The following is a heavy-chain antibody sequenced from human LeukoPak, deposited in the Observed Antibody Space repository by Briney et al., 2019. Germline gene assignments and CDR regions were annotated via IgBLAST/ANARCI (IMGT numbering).Heavy chain of an antibody. D-gene: IGHD3-9*01. Sequence: PSETLSLTCAVYGGSFSGYYWSWIRQPPGKGLEWIGSIYHTGSTYYNPSFKSRITISVDTSKNQFSLKVISVTAADTAVYYCAKFLAGTRHFHFYYYMDVWGKGTTVTISS. J-gene: IGHJ6*03. V-gene: IGHV4-34*01. CDR2: IYHTGST. CDR1: GGSFSGYY. CDR3: AKFLAGTRHFHFYYYMDV.